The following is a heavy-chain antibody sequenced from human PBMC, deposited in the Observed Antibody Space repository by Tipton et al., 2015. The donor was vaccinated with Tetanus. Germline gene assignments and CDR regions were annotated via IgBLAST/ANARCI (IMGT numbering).Heavy chain of an antibody. CDR1: GYTFTSYG. CDR2: ISAYHGNT. V-gene: IGHV1-18*01. CDR3: AREGYYDSSGLPHAFDI. Sequence: QLVQSGAEVKKPGASVKVSCKASGYTFTSYGISWVRQAPGQGLEWMGWISAYHGNTNYAQKLQGRVTMTTDTSTSTAYMELRSLRSDDTAVYYCAREGYYDSSGLPHAFDIWGQGTMVTVSS. J-gene: IGHJ3*02. D-gene: IGHD3-22*01.